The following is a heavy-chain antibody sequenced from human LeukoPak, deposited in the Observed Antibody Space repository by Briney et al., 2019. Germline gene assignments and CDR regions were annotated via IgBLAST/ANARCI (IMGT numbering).Heavy chain of an antibody. J-gene: IGHJ4*02. D-gene: IGHD4-23*01. CDR2: ISYDGSNK. Sequence: GRSLRLSCAASGFTFSSYAMHWVRQAPGKGLEWVAVISYDGSNKYYADSVKGRFTISRDNSKNTLYLQMNSLRAEDTAVYYCARVGSSGVRWYFDYWGQGTLVTVSS. CDR3: ARVGSSGVRWYFDY. V-gene: IGHV3-30*04. CDR1: GFTFSSYA.